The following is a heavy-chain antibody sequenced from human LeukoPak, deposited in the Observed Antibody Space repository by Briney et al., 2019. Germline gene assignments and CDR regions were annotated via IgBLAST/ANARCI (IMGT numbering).Heavy chain of an antibody. V-gene: IGHV4-34*01. Sequence: SETLSLTCAVYGGPFSGYYWSWIRQPPGKGLEWIGEINHSGSTNYNPSLKSRVTISVDTSKNQFSLKLSSVTAADTAVYYCARGYYDFWSGYRRSYYYYYYMDVWGKGTTVTVSS. D-gene: IGHD3-3*01. CDR2: INHSGST. J-gene: IGHJ6*03. CDR3: ARGYYDFWSGYRRSYYYYYYMDV. CDR1: GGPFSGYY.